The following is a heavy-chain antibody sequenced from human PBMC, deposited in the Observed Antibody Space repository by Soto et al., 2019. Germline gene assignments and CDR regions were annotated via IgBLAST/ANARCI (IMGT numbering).Heavy chain of an antibody. Sequence: GESLKISCKGSGYSFTSYWIGWVRQMPVRGLEWMGIIYPGDSDTRYSPSFQGQVTISADKSINTAYLQWSSLKASDTAIYYCARRSSGYYLIDYWGQGTLVTVSS. CDR1: GYSFTSYW. CDR2: IYPGDSDT. J-gene: IGHJ4*02. D-gene: IGHD3-22*01. V-gene: IGHV5-51*01. CDR3: ARRSSGYYLIDY.